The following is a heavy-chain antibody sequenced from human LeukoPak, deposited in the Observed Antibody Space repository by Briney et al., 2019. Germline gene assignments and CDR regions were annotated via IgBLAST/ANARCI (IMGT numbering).Heavy chain of an antibody. Sequence: SQTLSLTCAISGDSVSSNSVAWNWIRQSPSRGLEWLGRTYCRSRWHNDYALSVKSRITINPDTSQNQFSLQLNSVTPEDTAVYYCARDYTYYYGSGSYYFDYWGQGTLVTVSS. CDR1: GDSVSSNSVA. CDR2: TYCRSRWHN. J-gene: IGHJ4*02. D-gene: IGHD3-10*01. V-gene: IGHV6-1*01. CDR3: ARDYTYYYGSGSYYFDY.